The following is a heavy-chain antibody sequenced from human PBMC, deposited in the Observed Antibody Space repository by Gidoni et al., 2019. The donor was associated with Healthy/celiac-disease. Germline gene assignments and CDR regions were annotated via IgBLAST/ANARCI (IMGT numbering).Heavy chain of an antibody. CDR2: ISYDGSNK. CDR3: AKVPGDSGYTYYYGMDV. V-gene: IGHV3-30*18. J-gene: IGHJ6*02. D-gene: IGHD5-12*01. CDR1: GLTFSSYG. Sequence: QVQLVESWGGVVQPGRSLRLSCAASGLTFSSYGMHWVRQAPGKGLEWVAVISYDGSNKYYADSVKGRFTISRDNSKNTLYLQMNSLRAEDTAVYYCAKVPGDSGYTYYYGMDVWGQGTTVTVS.